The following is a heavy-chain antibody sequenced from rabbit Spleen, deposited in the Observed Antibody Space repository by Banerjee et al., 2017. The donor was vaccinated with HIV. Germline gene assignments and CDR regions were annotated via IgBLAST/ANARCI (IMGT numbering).Heavy chain of an antibody. CDR3: SWAPSLSGYLYYGMTL. D-gene: IGHD1-1*01. CDR1: GFSFSNKNG. V-gene: IGHV1S47*01. Sequence: QEQLTETGGGLVQPEGSLKLTCTASGFSFSNKNGMCWVRQAPGKGLEWIACIYPEYATSDYANWVNCRFTISPDYAQNTVFLQMTNLTVADTATYFCSWAPSLSGYLYYGMTLWGPGTLVTVS. CDR2: IYPEYATS. J-gene: IGHJ6*01.